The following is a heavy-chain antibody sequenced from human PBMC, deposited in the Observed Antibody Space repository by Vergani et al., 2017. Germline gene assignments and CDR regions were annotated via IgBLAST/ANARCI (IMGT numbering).Heavy chain of an antibody. CDR3: ARDSLTTVTTYYCDY. Sequence: QVQLQESGPGLVKPSETLSLTCTVSGGSISSYYWSWIRQPPGKGLEWIGYIYYSGSTNYNPSLKSRVTISVDTSKNQFSLKLSSVTAADTAVYYCARDSLTTVTTYYCDYWGQGTLVTVSS. CDR2: IYYSGST. D-gene: IGHD4-17*01. J-gene: IGHJ4*02. CDR1: GGSISSYY. V-gene: IGHV4-59*01.